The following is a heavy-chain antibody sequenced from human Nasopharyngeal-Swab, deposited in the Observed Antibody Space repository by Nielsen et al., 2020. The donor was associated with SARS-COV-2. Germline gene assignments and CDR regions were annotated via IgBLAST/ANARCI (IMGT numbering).Heavy chain of an antibody. Sequence: GESLKISCAASGFTFSNAWMSWARQAPGKGLEWVSAISGSGGSTYYADSVKGRFTISRDNSKNTLYLQMNSLRAEDTAVYYCAKIPYDSSGFPQDYFDYWGQGTLVTVSS. CDR1: GFTFSNAW. D-gene: IGHD3-22*01. V-gene: IGHV3-23*01. CDR2: ISGSGGST. CDR3: AKIPYDSSGFPQDYFDY. J-gene: IGHJ4*02.